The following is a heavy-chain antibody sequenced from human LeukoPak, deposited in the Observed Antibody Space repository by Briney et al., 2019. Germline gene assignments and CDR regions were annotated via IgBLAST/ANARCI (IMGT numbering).Heavy chain of an antibody. V-gene: IGHV3-23*01. D-gene: IGHD3-22*01. CDR2: ISGSGGST. CDR1: GFTFSSYS. CDR3: AKDPPVKDYYDSSGYYNRRYFDL. Sequence: PGGSLRLSCAASGFTFSSYSMNWVRQAPGKGLEWVSAISGSGGSTYYADSVKGRFTISRDNSKNTLYLQMNSLRAEDTAVYYCAKDPPVKDYYDSSGYYNRRYFDLWGRGTLVTVSS. J-gene: IGHJ2*01.